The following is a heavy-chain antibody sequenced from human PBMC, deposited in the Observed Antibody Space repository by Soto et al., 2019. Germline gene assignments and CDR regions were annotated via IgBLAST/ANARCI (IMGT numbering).Heavy chain of an antibody. Sequence: QVQLLESGPGLVKPSETLSLTCTVSNGSVNGYYWSWIRQPPGKGLEWIGYISGSASPYYNPSLTSRVNMSLDTSKNQFSLNLRSVTSADTAIYYCARDPETSSTWYFDVWGQGILAIVSS. CDR2: ISGSASP. CDR3: ARDPETSSTWYFDV. CDR1: NGSVNGYY. D-gene: IGHD6-13*01. J-gene: IGHJ4*02. V-gene: IGHV4-59*02.